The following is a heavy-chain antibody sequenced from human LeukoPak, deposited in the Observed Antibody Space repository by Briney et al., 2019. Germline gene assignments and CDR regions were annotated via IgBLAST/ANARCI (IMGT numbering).Heavy chain of an antibody. J-gene: IGHJ4*02. CDR3: AKDITYYYDSSGPDY. CDR1: GFTFSSYG. D-gene: IGHD3-22*01. Sequence: GGSLRLSCAASGFTFSSYGMHWVRQAPGKGLEWVAVISYDGSNKYYADSVKGRFTISRDNSKNTLYLQMNNLRAEDTAVYYCAKDITYYYDSSGPDYWGQGTLVTVSS. V-gene: IGHV3-30*18. CDR2: ISYDGSNK.